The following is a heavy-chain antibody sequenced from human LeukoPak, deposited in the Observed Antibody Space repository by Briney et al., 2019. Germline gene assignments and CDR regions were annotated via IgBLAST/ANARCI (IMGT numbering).Heavy chain of an antibody. J-gene: IGHJ5*02. Sequence: GGSLRLPCAASGFTFSSYEMNWVRQAPGKGLEWVSYISSSGSTIYYADSVKGRFTISRDNAKNSLYLQMNSLRAEDTAVYYCARDAKDDSSGYYYYTPNWFDPWGQGTLVTVSS. V-gene: IGHV3-48*03. CDR2: ISSSGSTI. CDR1: GFTFSSYE. D-gene: IGHD3-22*01. CDR3: ARDAKDDSSGYYYYTPNWFDP.